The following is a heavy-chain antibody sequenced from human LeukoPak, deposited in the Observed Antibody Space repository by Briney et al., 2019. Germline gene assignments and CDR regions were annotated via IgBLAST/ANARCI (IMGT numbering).Heavy chain of an antibody. CDR1: GFTFSSYS. D-gene: IGHD4-23*01. CDR3: ARDPTRLRWAYFDY. V-gene: IGHV3-30*05. Sequence: GGSLRLSCAASGFTFSSYSMNWVRQAPGKGLEWVAVISYDGSNKYYADSVKGRFTISRDNSKNTLYLQMNSLRAEDTAVYYCARDPTRLRWAYFDYWGQGTLVTVSS. CDR2: ISYDGSNK. J-gene: IGHJ4*02.